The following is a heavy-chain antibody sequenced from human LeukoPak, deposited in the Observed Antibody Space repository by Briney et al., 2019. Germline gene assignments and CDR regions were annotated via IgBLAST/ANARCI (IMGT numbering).Heavy chain of an antibody. CDR3: AIFHEPIAVAGTGFDY. V-gene: IGHV4-4*07. CDR2: IYTSGST. Sequence: SETLSLTCTVSGGSISSYYWSWIRQPAGKGLEWIGRIYTSGSTNYNPSLKSRVTMSVDTSKNQFSLKLSSVTAADTAVYYCAIFHEPIAVAGTGFDYWGQGTLVTVSS. J-gene: IGHJ4*02. D-gene: IGHD6-19*01. CDR1: GGSISSYY.